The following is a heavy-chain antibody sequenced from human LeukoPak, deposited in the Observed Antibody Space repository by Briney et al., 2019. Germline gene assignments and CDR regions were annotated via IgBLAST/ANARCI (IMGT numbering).Heavy chain of an antibody. V-gene: IGHV3-30-3*01. D-gene: IGHD6-19*01. J-gene: IGHJ4*02. CDR3: ARERVAGTGFDY. CDR1: GFTFSSYA. Sequence: GGSLRLSCAASGFTFSSYAMHWVRQAPGKGLEWVAVISYDGSNKYYADSVKGRFTISRDNSKNTLYLQMNSLRAEDTAVYYCARERVAGTGFDYWGQGTLVTVSS. CDR2: ISYDGSNK.